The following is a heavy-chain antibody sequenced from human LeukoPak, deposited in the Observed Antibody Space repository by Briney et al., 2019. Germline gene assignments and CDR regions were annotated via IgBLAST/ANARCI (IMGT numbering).Heavy chain of an antibody. D-gene: IGHD3-22*01. CDR3: AQGPYYYDSSGYCRFDY. V-gene: IGHV3-30*18. J-gene: IGHJ4*02. CDR2: ISNDGSIE. CDR1: GFTLRSYA. Sequence: GGALRLSCAVSGFTLRSYAVNWVRQAPGKGLEWVADISNDGSIEYYADSVKGRFTISRDNPKNTLYLQMNSLSAEDTAVYYCAQGPYYYDSSGYCRFDYWGQGTLVSVSS.